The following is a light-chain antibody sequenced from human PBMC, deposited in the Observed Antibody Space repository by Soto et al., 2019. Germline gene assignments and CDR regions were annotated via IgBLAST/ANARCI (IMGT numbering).Light chain of an antibody. Sequence: QSALTKPASASGSPGQSITISCTGTSSDVGSYNLVSWYQQHPGKAPKLMIYEATKRPSGVSNRFSGSKSGNTASLTISGLQAEDEADYYCCSYAGSVVFGGGTQLTVL. CDR1: SSDVGSYNL. V-gene: IGLV2-23*01. CDR3: CSYAGSVV. J-gene: IGLJ2*01. CDR2: EAT.